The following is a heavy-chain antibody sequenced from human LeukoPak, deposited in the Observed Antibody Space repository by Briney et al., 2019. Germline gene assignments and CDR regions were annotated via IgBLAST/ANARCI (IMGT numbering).Heavy chain of an antibody. D-gene: IGHD1-1*01. CDR1: GFNFDDYA. J-gene: IGHJ4*02. CDR3: AKADWNDLAFDY. V-gene: IGHV3-9*01. Sequence: GRSLRLSCAASGFNFDDYAMHWVRQAPGKGLEWVSGISWNSGSTGYADSVKGRFTISRDNAKNSLYLQMNSLRAEDTALYYCAKADWNDLAFDYWGQGTLVTVSS. CDR2: ISWNSGST.